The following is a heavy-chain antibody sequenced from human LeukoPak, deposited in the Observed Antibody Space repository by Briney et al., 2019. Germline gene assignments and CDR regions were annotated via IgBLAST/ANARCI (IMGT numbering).Heavy chain of an antibody. J-gene: IGHJ4*02. CDR3: VKAILFGSVSYYAD. V-gene: IGHV3-64D*09. CDR1: GFTFSNFP. CDR2: VSSDGGST. D-gene: IGHD3-22*01. Sequence: GGSLRLSCSASGFTFSNFPMDWVRQAPGKGLEYVSAVSSDGGSTYYADSVRGRFTISRDNSKNTLSLQMGSLRAEDTAVYYCVKAILFGSVSYYADWGQGTLVIVSS.